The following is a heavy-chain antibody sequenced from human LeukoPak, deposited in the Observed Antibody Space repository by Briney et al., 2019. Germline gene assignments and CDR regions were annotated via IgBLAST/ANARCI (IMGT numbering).Heavy chain of an antibody. J-gene: IGHJ4*02. CDR3: ARIVGATYYFDY. CDR2: ISSSGSTK. Sequence: GGSLRLSCGASGITFSSYSMNWVRQAPGKGLEWVSYISSSGSTKYYADSVKGRFTISRDNSKNTLYLQMNSLRAEDTAVYYCARIVGATYYFDYWGQGTLVTVSS. D-gene: IGHD1-26*01. CDR1: GITFSSYS. V-gene: IGHV3-48*01.